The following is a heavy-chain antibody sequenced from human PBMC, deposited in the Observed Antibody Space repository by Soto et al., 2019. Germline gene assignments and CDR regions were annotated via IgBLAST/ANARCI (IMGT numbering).Heavy chain of an antibody. J-gene: IGHJ4*02. CDR3: SEENRGNFYY. CDR1: GFTFSNAW. CDR2: IKSRTDGGTT. V-gene: IGHV3-15*01. D-gene: IGHD1-26*01. Sequence: GGSLRLSCAASGFTFSNAWMSWVRQAPGKGLEWVGRIKSRTDGGTTDYAAPVKGRFTISRDDSRDKVYLQMDGLKTEETAVYYCSEENRGNFYYWGKGTLVNVSS.